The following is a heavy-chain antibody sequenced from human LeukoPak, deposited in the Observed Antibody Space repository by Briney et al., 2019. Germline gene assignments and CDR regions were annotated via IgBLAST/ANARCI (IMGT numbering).Heavy chain of an antibody. CDR2: IYNSGST. Sequence: PSETLSLTCTVSGGSISSYYWSWIRQPPGKGLEGIGYIYNSGSTEYNPSLKSRVTTSVDTSKNQFSLKLRSVTAADKAVYYCARSSSSWYYFDYWGQGTLVTVSS. CDR3: ARSSSSWYYFDY. D-gene: IGHD6-13*01. J-gene: IGHJ4*02. V-gene: IGHV4-59*01. CDR1: GGSISSYY.